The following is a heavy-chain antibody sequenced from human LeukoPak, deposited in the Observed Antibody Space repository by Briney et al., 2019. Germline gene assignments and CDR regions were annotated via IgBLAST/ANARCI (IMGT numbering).Heavy chain of an antibody. CDR3: ARDIIAAAGTGAFDI. CDR2: IYTSGST. D-gene: IGHD6-13*01. J-gene: IGHJ3*02. V-gene: IGHV4-4*07. Sequence: SGTLSLTCTVSGGSISSYYWSWIRQPAGKGLEWIGRIYTSGSTNYNPSLKSRVTMSVDTSKNQFSLKLSSVTAADTAVYYCARDIIAAAGTGAFDIWGQGTMVTVSS. CDR1: GGSISSYY.